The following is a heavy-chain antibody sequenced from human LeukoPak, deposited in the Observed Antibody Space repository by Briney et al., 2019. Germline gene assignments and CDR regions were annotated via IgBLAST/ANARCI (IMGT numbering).Heavy chain of an antibody. CDR1: GFTFSRYG. J-gene: IGHJ4*02. CDR3: ARIKVGATGIDY. V-gene: IGHV3-30*02. D-gene: IGHD1-26*01. Sequence: PGGSLRLSCAASGFTFSRYGMHWVRQAPGKGLEWVAFIRYDESIKYYADSVKGRFTFSRDNAKNTLYLQMNSLRVEDTAVYYCARIKVGATGIDYWGQGTLVTVSS. CDR2: IRYDESIK.